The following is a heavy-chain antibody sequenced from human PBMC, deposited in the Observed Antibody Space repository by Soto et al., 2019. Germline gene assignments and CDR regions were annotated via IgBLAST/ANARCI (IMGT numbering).Heavy chain of an antibody. Sequence: QLQLQESGPGLVKPSETLSLTCTVSGDSISSTSYYWGWIRQPPGKGLEWIGSIFYSGNTYYGPSLKSRVTMSVDTSNNQFSLKLSSVTAADTAVYYCARYNYYEGSGYRRYFDYWGQGNLVTVSS. CDR1: GDSISSTSYY. D-gene: IGHD3-22*01. J-gene: IGHJ4*02. V-gene: IGHV4-39*01. CDR3: ARYNYYEGSGYRRYFDY. CDR2: IFYSGNT.